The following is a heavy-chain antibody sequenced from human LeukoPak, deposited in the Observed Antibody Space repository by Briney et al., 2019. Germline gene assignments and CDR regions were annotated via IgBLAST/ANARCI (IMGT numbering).Heavy chain of an antibody. D-gene: IGHD5-24*01. Sequence: GGSLRLSCAASGFTFSSYAMSWVRQAPGKGLEWVSAISGSGGSTYYADSVKGRFTISRDNSMNTLYLQMNSLRAEDTAVYYCAKDEMATSPTGVFDYWGQGTLVTVSS. CDR3: AKDEMATSPTGVFDY. V-gene: IGHV3-23*01. CDR1: GFTFSSYA. J-gene: IGHJ4*02. CDR2: ISGSGGST.